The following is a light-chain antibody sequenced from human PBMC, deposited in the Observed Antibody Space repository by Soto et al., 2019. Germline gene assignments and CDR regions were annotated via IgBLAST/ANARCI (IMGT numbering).Light chain of an antibody. CDR2: GAS. CDR1: QSVSSSY. J-gene: IGKJ1*01. V-gene: IGKV3-20*01. CDR3: QQYGTSPWT. Sequence: ENVLTQSPGTLSLSPGERATLSCRASQSVSSSYLAWYQQKPGQAPRLLIYGASGRATGIPDRFSGTGSGTDFTLTISRLEAEDFAVYYCQQYGTSPWTFGQGTKVDIK.